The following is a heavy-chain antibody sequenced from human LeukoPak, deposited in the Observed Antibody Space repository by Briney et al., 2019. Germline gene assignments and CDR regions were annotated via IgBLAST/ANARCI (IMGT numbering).Heavy chain of an antibody. CDR2: IYYSGST. Sequence: SKTLSLTCTVSGGSISSYYWSWIRQPPGKGLEWIGYIYYSGSTNYNPSLKSRVTISVDTSKNQFSLKLSSVTAADTAVYYCASDYYYGSGSYRNWGQGTLVTVSS. J-gene: IGHJ4*02. CDR1: GGSISSYY. D-gene: IGHD3-10*01. V-gene: IGHV4-59*01. CDR3: ASDYYYGSGSYRN.